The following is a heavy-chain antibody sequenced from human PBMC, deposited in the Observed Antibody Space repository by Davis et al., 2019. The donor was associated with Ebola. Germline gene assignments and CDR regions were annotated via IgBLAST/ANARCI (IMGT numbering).Heavy chain of an antibody. CDR3: ARDYPTDYSPLPKYYYYGMDV. Sequence: ASVKVSCKASGYTFTSYGISWVRQAPGQGLEWMGWISAYNGNTNYAQKLQGRVTMTTDTSTSTAYMELRSLRSNDTAVYYCARDYPTDYSPLPKYYYYGMDVWGQGTTVTVSS. V-gene: IGHV1-18*01. J-gene: IGHJ6*02. CDR1: GYTFTSYG. D-gene: IGHD4-11*01. CDR2: ISAYNGNT.